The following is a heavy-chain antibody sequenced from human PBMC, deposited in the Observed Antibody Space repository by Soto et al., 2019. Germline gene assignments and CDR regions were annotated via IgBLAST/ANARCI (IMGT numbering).Heavy chain of an antibody. Sequence: QLQLQESGPGLVKPSETLSLTCTVSGGSISSSSYYWGWIRQPPGKGLEWIGSIYYSGSTYYNPSLKSLVTISVETSKNKFSLKLCSVTAADTAVYYCARHEVAAPPGVGWFDPWGQGTLVTVSS. D-gene: IGHD6-13*01. CDR2: IYYSGST. V-gene: IGHV4-39*01. J-gene: IGHJ5*02. CDR1: GGSISSSSYY. CDR3: ARHEVAAPPGVGWFDP.